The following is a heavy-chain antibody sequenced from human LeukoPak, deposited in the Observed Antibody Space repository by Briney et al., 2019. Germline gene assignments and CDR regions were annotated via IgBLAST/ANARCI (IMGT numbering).Heavy chain of an antibody. CDR3: SRDAVTTIPNFDS. J-gene: IGHJ4*02. V-gene: IGHV1-2*02. CDR1: GYTFTGYY. Sequence: ASVKVSCKASGYTFTGYYMHWVRQAPGQGLEWMGWINPNSGGANYAQKFQGRVTMTRDTSISTAYMELSRLRSDDTAMYYCSRDAVTTIPNFDSWGQGTLVTVSS. D-gene: IGHD2-21*02. CDR2: INPNSGGA.